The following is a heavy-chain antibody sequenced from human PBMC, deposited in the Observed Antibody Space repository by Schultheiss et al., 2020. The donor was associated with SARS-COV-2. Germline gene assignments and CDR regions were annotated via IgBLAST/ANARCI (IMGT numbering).Heavy chain of an antibody. CDR3: AKGIQKWELSHDAFDI. CDR2: ISYDGSNK. V-gene: IGHV3-30*04. J-gene: IGHJ3*02. Sequence: GGSLRLSCAASGFTFSSYAMSWVRQAPGKGLEWVAVISYDGSNKYYADSVKGRFTISRDNSKNTLYLQMNSLRAEDTAVYYCAKGIQKWELSHDAFDIWGQGTMVTVSS. CDR1: GFTFSSYA. D-gene: IGHD1-26*01.